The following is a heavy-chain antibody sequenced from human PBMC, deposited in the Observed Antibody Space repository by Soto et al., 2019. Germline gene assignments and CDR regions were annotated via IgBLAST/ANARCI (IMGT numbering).Heavy chain of an antibody. CDR3: ARRGFMGATTIDY. Sequence: LETLSLTCTVSGGSISSSNSYWGWIRQPPGKGLEWIGSIYYSGSTYYNPSLKSRVSISVDTSKNQFSLKLSSVTAADTAVYYCARRGFMGATTIDYWGQGTLVTVS. J-gene: IGHJ4*02. CDR1: GGSISSSNSY. D-gene: IGHD1-26*01. V-gene: IGHV4-39*01. CDR2: IYYSGST.